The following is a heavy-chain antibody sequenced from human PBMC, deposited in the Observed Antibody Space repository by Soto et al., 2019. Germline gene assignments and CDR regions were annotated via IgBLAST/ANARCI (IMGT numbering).Heavy chain of an antibody. CDR2: MNPNSGKT. CDR3: ARGIKYGAYSRWFDP. J-gene: IGHJ5*02. CDR1: GYTFTSYE. V-gene: IGHV1-8*01. Sequence: SVKVSCKASGYTFTSYEINWVRQATGQGLEYLGWMNPNSGKTAYVQKFQGRVTMTWDTSITTAYMELSSLRSEDTAVYFCARGIKYGAYSRWFDPWGQGTLVTVSS. D-gene: IGHD4-17*01.